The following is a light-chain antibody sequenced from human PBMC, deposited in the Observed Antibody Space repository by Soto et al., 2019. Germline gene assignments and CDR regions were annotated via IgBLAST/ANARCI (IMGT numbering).Light chain of an antibody. J-gene: IGLJ1*01. V-gene: IGLV1-40*01. CDR2: GNT. CDR3: NSFRVSHLYV. CDR1: SSNIGAGYD. Sequence: QSVLTQPPSLSGAPGQRVTISCTGSSSNIGAGYDIHWYQQLPGTAPKLLIFGNTNRPSGVPDRFSASKSGNTASLTISGLQAEDEADYYCNSFRVSHLYVFGTGTKGTVL.